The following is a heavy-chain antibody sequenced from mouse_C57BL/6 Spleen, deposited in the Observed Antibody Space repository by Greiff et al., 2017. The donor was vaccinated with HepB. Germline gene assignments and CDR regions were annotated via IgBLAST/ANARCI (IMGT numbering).Heavy chain of an antibody. CDR3: ARGYYYGPYYAMDY. V-gene: IGHV1-20*01. Sequence: EVMLVESGPELVKPGDSVKISCKASGYSFTGYFMNWVMQSHGKSLEWIGRINPYNGDTFYNQKFKGKVTLTVDKSSSTAHMELRSLTSEDSAVYYCARGYYYGPYYAMDYWGQGTSVTVSS. CDR1: GYSFTGYF. D-gene: IGHD1-1*01. J-gene: IGHJ4*01. CDR2: INPYNGDT.